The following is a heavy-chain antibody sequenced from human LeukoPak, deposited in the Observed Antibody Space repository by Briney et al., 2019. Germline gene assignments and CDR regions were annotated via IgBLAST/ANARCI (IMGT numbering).Heavy chain of an antibody. CDR2: INPNSGGT. V-gene: IGHV1-2*02. Sequence: GASVKVSCKASGYTFTGYYMHWVRQAPGQGLEWMGWINPNSGGTNYAQKFQGRVTMTRDTSISTAYMELSRLRSDDTAVYYCARGSPYDILTGYYYYYMDVWGKGTTVTVSS. D-gene: IGHD3-9*01. J-gene: IGHJ6*03. CDR1: GYTFTGYY. CDR3: ARGSPYDILTGYYYYYMDV.